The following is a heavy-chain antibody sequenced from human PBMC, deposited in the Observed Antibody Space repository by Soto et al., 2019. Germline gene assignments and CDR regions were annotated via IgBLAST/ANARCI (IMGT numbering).Heavy chain of an antibody. J-gene: IGHJ6*03. CDR1: GGSISSYY. CDR3: ARRVGYCTNGVCYPNYYYMDV. Sequence: SETLSLTCTVSGGSISSYYWSWIRQPPGKGLEWIGYIYYSGSTNYNPSLKSRVTISVDTSKNQFSLKLSSVTAADTAVYYCARRVGYCTNGVCYPNYYYMDVWGKGTTVTVAS. CDR2: IYYSGST. V-gene: IGHV4-59*12. D-gene: IGHD2-8*01.